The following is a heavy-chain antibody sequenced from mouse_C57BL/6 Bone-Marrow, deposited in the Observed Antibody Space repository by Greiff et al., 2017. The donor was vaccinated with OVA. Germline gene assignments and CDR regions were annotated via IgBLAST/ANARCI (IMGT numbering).Heavy chain of an antibody. CDR2: IYPGDGDT. CDR1: GYAFSSSW. V-gene: IGHV1-82*01. CDR3: ARDDGYYVDY. J-gene: IGHJ3*01. D-gene: IGHD2-3*01. Sequence: VQLQESGPELVKPGASVKISCKASGYAFSSSWMNWVKQRPGKGLEWIGRIYPGDGDTNYNGKFKGKATLTADKSSSTAYMQLSSLTSEDSAVYFCARDDGYYVDYWGQGTLVTVSA.